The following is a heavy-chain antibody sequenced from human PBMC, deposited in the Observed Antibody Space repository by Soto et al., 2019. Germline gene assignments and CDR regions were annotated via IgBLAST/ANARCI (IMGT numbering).Heavy chain of an antibody. V-gene: IGHV1-2*04. D-gene: IGHD4-17*01. CDR3: ARERGGTTATLDFYYFYMDV. J-gene: IGHJ6*03. CDR1: GDSFNDYY. Sequence: QVQLVQSGAEVRKPGASVTVSCRSSGDSFNDYYIHWVRQAPGQGFEWMGWINPNGGVTKYAQKFQGWVSMTRDTSIRTAYMQPSRLRSDDTAVYYCARERGGTTATLDFYYFYMDVWGTGTTVSVSS. CDR2: INPNGGVT.